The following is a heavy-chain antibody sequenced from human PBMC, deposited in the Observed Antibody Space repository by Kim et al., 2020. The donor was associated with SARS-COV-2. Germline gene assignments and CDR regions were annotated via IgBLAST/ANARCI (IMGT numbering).Heavy chain of an antibody. CDR3: ARDPGPNYGGKSVSLTHDAFDI. D-gene: IGHD4-17*01. J-gene: IGHJ3*02. V-gene: IGHV3-21*01. CDR2: ISSSSSYV. Sequence: GGSLRLSCAASGFTFSSYSMNWVRQAPGKGLEWVSSISSSSSYVYYADSVKGRFTISRDNAKNSLYLQMNSLRAEDTAVYYCARDPGPNYGGKSVSLTHDAFDIWGQGTMVTVSS. CDR1: GFTFSSYS.